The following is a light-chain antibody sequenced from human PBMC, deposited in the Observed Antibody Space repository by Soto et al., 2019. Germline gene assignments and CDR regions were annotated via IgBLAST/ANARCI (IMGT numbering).Light chain of an antibody. J-gene: IGKJ1*01. Sequence: DIQVTQSPSSLSASVGDSVPITCRTSQRIGTFLNWYQQRQGRAPNLLIYSASTLQSGVPSRFNAGGSGTDFTLTITSLQPEDSATYYCQLSYNAWTFGQGTKVEIK. V-gene: IGKV1-39*01. CDR3: QLSYNAWT. CDR2: SAS. CDR1: QRIGTF.